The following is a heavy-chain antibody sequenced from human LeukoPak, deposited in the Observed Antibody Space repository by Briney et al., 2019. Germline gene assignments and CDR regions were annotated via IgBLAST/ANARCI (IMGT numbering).Heavy chain of an antibody. Sequence: GGSLRLSCAASGFTFGVFEMNWVRQAPGKGLEWVSYISSSGSTIYYADSVKGRFTISRDNAKNSLYLQMNSLRAEDTAVYYCARRDIVVVPAAMGYWGQGTLVTVSS. D-gene: IGHD2-2*01. V-gene: IGHV3-48*03. CDR2: ISSSGSTI. CDR3: ARRDIVVVPAAMGY. J-gene: IGHJ4*02. CDR1: GFTFGVFE.